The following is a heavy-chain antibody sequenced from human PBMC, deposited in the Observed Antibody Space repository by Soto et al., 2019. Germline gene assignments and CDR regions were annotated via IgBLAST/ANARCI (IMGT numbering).Heavy chain of an antibody. CDR3: AALPVGYSYASRVDY. Sequence: SVKVSCKASGFTFTSSAVQWVRQARGQRLEWIGWIVVGSGNTNYAQKFQERVTITRDMSTSTAYMELSSLRSEDTVVYYCAALPVGYSYASRVDYWGQGTLVTVSS. V-gene: IGHV1-58*01. CDR1: GFTFTSSA. J-gene: IGHJ4*02. CDR2: IVVGSGNT. D-gene: IGHD5-18*01.